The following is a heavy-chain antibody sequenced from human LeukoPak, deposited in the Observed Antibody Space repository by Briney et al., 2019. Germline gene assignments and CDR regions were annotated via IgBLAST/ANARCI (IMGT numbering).Heavy chain of an antibody. D-gene: IGHD3-10*01. V-gene: IGHV1-2*02. CDR3: ARSGMVRGFAP. CDR1: GYTFTDYY. J-gene: IGHJ5*02. Sequence: ASMKVSCKASGYTFTDYYVHWVRQAPGQGLEWMGWISPKSGGTSYPQKFQGRVSMTRDTSINTAYMGLSRLRSDDTAVYYCARSGMVRGFAPWGQGTLVTVSS. CDR2: ISPKSGGT.